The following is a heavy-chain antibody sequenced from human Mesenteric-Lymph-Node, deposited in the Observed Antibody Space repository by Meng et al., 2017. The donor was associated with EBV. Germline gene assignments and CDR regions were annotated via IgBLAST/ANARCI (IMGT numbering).Heavy chain of an antibody. D-gene: IGHD3-16*02. J-gene: IGHJ4*02. CDR1: GGSFSSYY. CDR3: AKGPLLGGELSLEDY. V-gene: IGHV4-34*01. CDR2: ISHSGST. Sequence: VQPQQWGTGLLTPSETLSLTCAVSGGSFSSYYWSWIRQPPGKGLEWIGEISHSGSTNYNPSLKSRVTISVDTSKNQFSLKLSSMTAADTAVYYCAKGPLLGGELSLEDYWGQGTLVTVSS.